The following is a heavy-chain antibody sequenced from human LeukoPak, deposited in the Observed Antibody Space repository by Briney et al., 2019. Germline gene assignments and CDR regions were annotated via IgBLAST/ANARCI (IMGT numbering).Heavy chain of an antibody. V-gene: IGHV5-51*01. D-gene: IGHD3-22*01. CDR3: ARHYYYDSSGYYTPDY. CDR1: GYSLTSYW. J-gene: IGHJ4*02. Sequence: GESLKISCKGSGYSLTSYWIGWVRQMPGKGLGWMGIIYPGDSDTRYSPSFQGQVTISADKSISTAYLQWSSLKASDTAMYYCARHYYYDSSGYYTPDYWGQGTLVTVSS. CDR2: IYPGDSDT.